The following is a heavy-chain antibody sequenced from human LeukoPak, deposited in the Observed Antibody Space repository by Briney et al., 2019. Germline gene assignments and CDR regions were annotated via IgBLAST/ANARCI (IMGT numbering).Heavy chain of an antibody. J-gene: IGHJ2*01. CDR1: GFTFSSYA. V-gene: IGHV3-23*01. CDR2: ISGSGGST. D-gene: IGHD1-26*01. CDR3: AKDGQSPYRGGRPVNWYFDL. Sequence: GGSLRLSCAASGFTFSSYAMSWVRQAPGKGLEWVSAISGSGGSTYYADSVKGRFTISRDNSKNTLYLQMNSLRAEDTAVYYCAKDGQSPYRGGRPVNWYFDLWGRGTLVTVSS.